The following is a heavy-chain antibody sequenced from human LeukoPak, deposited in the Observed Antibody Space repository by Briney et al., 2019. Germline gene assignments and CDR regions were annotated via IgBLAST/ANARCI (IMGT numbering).Heavy chain of an antibody. J-gene: IGHJ6*02. CDR3: VRGYSFGPYGMHV. V-gene: IGHV3-64D*09. Sequence: GGPVPHPCSASGFPYNRYPMHWPPQAPGKALEYVSAISDSGGSTYYADSVKGRFTISRDNSKHTLDLQMRSLRAEGTPVYFCVRGYSFGPYGMHVWRQGTTATVPS. CDR1: GFPYNRYP. CDR2: ISDSGGST. D-gene: IGHD2-15*01.